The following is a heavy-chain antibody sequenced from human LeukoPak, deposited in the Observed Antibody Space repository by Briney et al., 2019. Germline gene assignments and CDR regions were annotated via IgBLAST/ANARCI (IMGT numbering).Heavy chain of an antibody. D-gene: IGHD5-12*01. V-gene: IGHV1-69*05. CDR3: ARVKYSVATTPGYFDY. J-gene: IGHJ4*02. CDR2: IIPIFVTA. Sequence: SVKVSCKASGGTFSSYTISWVRQAPGQGLEWMGGIIPIFVTANYAQKFQGRVTITTDESTSTAYMELSSLRSEDTAVYYCARVKYSVATTPGYFDYWGQGTLVTVSS. CDR1: GGTFSSYT.